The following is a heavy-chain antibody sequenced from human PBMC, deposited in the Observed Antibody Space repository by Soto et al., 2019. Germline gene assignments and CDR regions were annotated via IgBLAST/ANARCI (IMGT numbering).Heavy chain of an antibody. CDR2: ISGSDGRI. CDR3: AKERSSGYYFFDY. Sequence: EVQLLESGGGLVQPGGSLRLSCAASGFTFSNYAMSWVRQAPGEGLEWVSTISGSDGRIYYANSVKGRFTISRDISKNTLYLQMNSLRAEDTAIYYCAKERSSGYYFFDYWGQGTLVTVSS. J-gene: IGHJ4*02. CDR1: GFTFSNYA. V-gene: IGHV3-23*01. D-gene: IGHD6-25*01.